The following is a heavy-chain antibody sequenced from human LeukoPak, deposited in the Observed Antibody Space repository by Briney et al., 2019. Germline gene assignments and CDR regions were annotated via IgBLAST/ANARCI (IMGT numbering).Heavy chain of an antibody. CDR2: INQDGREK. CDR3: AKGRDYGDY. J-gene: IGHJ4*02. CDR1: GFTFSSYW. V-gene: IGHV3-7*01. Sequence: GGSLRLSCAVSGFTFSSYWMTWVRQAPGKGLQWAANINQDGREKYYMGSMKGRLNISRDNTENSVFLQLTSLRPEDTGIYFCAKGRDYGDYWGQGTLVAVSS.